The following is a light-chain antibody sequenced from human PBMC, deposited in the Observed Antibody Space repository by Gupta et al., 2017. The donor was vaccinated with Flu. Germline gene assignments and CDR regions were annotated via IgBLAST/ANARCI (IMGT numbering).Light chain of an antibody. CDR3: SSYTSTNTFYV. CDR1: SRDVGRSDS. CDR2: DVT. V-gene: IGLV2-14*01. J-gene: IGLJ1*01. Sequence: QSALTQPASVSVSPGQSSTTSCTGTSRDVGRSDSVSWYQQYPGKAPKLIIYDVTTRPSGVSSRFSGSKSGNTASLTISGLEAEDESDYYCSSYTSTNTFYVFGTGTTVTVL.